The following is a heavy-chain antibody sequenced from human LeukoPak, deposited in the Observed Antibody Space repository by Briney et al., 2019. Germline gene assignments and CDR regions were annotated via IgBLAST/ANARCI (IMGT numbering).Heavy chain of an antibody. Sequence: GRSLRLSCAASGFTFSSYGMHWVRQAPGKGLEWVSYSSSSGSTIYYAASVKGRFTISRDNAKNSLYLQMNSLRTEDTAVYSCARYYYDSSGYYYFDYWGQGTLVTVSS. V-gene: IGHV3-48*04. J-gene: IGHJ4*02. CDR2: SSSSGSTI. CDR3: ARYYYDSSGYYYFDY. CDR1: GFTFSSYG. D-gene: IGHD3-22*01.